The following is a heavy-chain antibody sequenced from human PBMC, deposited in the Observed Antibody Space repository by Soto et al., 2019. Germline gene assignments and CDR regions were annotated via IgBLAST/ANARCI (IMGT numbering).Heavy chain of an antibody. J-gene: IGHJ4*02. Sequence: EVQLVESGGGLVQPGGSLRLSCSASGFTFSSYAMHWVRQAPGKGLEYVSPISSNGGSTYYADSVKGRFTISRDNSKNTLYLQLSSLRAEDTAVYYCVKPGSYSYYFDYWGQGTLVTVSS. D-gene: IGHD1-26*01. CDR3: VKPGSYSYYFDY. CDR2: ISSNGGST. CDR1: GFTFSSYA. V-gene: IGHV3-64D*06.